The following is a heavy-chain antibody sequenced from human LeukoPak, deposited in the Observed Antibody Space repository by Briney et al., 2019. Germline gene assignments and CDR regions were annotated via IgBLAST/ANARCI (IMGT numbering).Heavy chain of an antibody. V-gene: IGHV4-4*07. Sequence: SETLSLTCIVSGGFMTNYYWHWIRQSAGEGLEWLGHISGTGNTDFNPSLNSRLTISIDKSQNQFSLKLKSVTAADTAVYYCARGGSSSWYPIMKWGQGILVSVSS. CDR2: ISGTGNT. CDR1: GGFMTNYY. CDR3: ARGGSSSWYPIMK. D-gene: IGHD2-2*01. J-gene: IGHJ4*02.